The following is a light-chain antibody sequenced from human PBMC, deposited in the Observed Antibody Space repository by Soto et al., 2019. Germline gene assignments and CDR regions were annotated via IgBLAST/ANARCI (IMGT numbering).Light chain of an antibody. CDR1: SSDVGGYNY. J-gene: IGLJ2*01. V-gene: IGLV2-14*03. CDR2: DVN. CDR3: ASFTRSVTVV. Sequence: QSALTQPASVSGSPGQSITISCAGTSSDVGGYNYVSWYQQHPGKVPRLIISDVNKRPSGVSDRSSGSKSGNTAALTISGRQAEDEADYYCASFTRSVTVVFGGGTKLTVL.